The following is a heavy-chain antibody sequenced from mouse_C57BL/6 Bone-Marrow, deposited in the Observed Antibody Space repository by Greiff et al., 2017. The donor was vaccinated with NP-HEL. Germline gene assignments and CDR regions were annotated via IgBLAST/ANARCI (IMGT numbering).Heavy chain of an antibody. J-gene: IGHJ4*01. Sequence: DVQLQESGPELVKPGASVKIPCKASGYTFTDYNMDWVKQSHGKSLEWIGDINPNNGGTIYNQKFKGQATLTVDKSSSTAYMELRSLTSEDTAVYYCARRSTVVAPLSMDYWGQGTSVTVSS. V-gene: IGHV1-18*01. D-gene: IGHD1-1*01. CDR1: GYTFTDYN. CDR2: INPNNGGT. CDR3: ARRSTVVAPLSMDY.